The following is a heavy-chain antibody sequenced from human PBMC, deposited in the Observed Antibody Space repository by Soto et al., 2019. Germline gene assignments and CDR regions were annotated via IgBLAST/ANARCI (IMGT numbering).Heavy chain of an antibody. D-gene: IGHD1-7*01. J-gene: IGHJ4*02. Sequence: LSLTCTVSGGSISSYYWSWIRQPAGKGLEWIGRIYTSGSTNYNPSLKSRVTMSVDTSKNQFSLKLSSVTAADTAVYYCARDTGTTGAPMLNYWGQGXLVTVYS. CDR3: ARDTGTTGAPMLNY. V-gene: IGHV4-4*07. CDR1: GGSISSYY. CDR2: IYTSGST.